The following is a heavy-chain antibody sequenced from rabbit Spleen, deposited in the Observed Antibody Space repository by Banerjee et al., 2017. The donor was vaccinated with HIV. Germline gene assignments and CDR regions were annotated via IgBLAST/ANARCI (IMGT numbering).Heavy chain of an antibody. Sequence: QSLEESGGGLVKPEGSLTLTCTASGVSFSSSSYMCWVRQAPGKGLEWIACLDSGSSGFTYFATWAKGRFTISKTSSTTVTLQLTSLTAADTATYFCARGSASMTLVIIGYYFKLWGPGTLVTVS. J-gene: IGHJ4*01. V-gene: IGHV1S40*01. CDR3: ARGSASMTLVIIGYYFKL. D-gene: IGHD2-1*01. CDR1: GVSFSSSSY. CDR2: LDSGSSGFT.